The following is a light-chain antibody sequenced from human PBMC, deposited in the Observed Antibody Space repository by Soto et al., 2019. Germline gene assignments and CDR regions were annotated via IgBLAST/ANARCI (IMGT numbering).Light chain of an antibody. Sequence: EIVMTQSPATLSVSPVERATLSCRASQSITSNLAWYQQRPGQAPRLLIYAASTRATGLPARLSGSGSGTELTLTISSLQSEDFAVYYCQQYYNWPRTFGQGTKVEIK. J-gene: IGKJ1*01. CDR2: AAS. CDR3: QQYYNWPRT. V-gene: IGKV3-15*01. CDR1: QSITSN.